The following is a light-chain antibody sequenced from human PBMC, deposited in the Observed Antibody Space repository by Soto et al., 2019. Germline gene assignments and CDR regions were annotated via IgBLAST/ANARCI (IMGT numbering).Light chain of an antibody. CDR2: EVS. J-gene: IGLJ2*01. CDR1: SSDVGGYNY. Sequence: QSALTQPPSASGSPGQSVTISCTGTSSDVGGYNYVSWYQQHPGKAPKLMIYEVSKRPSGVPDRFSGSKSGNTASLTVSGLQSEDEAEYYCSSYAGSNILFGGGTQLTVL. CDR3: SSYAGSNIL. V-gene: IGLV2-8*01.